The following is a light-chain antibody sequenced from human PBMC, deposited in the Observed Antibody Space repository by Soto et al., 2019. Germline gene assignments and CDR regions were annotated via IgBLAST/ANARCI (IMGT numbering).Light chain of an antibody. CDR3: QQYGSPPIT. Sequence: EIVFTQSPVTLSLSPGERATLSCRASQSVSSNLAWYQQKPGQAPRLLMSGTSNRATGTPDRFSGSGSGTDFTLTISRLEPEDFAVYYCQQYGSPPITFGQGTRLETK. V-gene: IGKV3-20*01. CDR1: QSVSSN. CDR2: GTS. J-gene: IGKJ5*01.